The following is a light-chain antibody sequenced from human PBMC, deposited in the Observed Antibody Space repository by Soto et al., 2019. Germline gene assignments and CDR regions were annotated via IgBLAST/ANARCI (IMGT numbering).Light chain of an antibody. J-gene: IGLJ1*01. CDR2: EVS. CDR1: SSDVGGYNY. Sequence: QSLLTHPASVSGSPGQSITISCTGTSSDVGGYNYVSWYQHHPGKAPKLMIYEVSNRPSGVSTRFSGSKSGNTASLTISGLQAEDEADYYCSSYTSSSTLYVFGTGTKVTVL. V-gene: IGLV2-14*01. CDR3: SSYTSSSTLYV.